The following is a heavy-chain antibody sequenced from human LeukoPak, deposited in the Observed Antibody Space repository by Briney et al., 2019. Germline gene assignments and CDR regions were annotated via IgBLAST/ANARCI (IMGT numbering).Heavy chain of an antibody. Sequence: PSETLSLTCTVSGGSINYFYGSWIRQPPGKGLEWIGYIYYSGSANYNPSLRSRVTLSVDTSKNEFSLTLSSVTAADTSIYYCARGVMATIGYDWGQGTLVTVSS. CDR3: ARGVMATIGYD. V-gene: IGHV4-59*01. CDR2: IYYSGSA. D-gene: IGHD5-24*01. J-gene: IGHJ4*02. CDR1: GGSINYFY.